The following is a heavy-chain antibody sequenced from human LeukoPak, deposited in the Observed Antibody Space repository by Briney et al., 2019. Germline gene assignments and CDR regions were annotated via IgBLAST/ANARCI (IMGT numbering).Heavy chain of an antibody. CDR3: ASRGRDGYNSAYYYYMDV. V-gene: IGHV4-61*02. D-gene: IGHD5-24*01. J-gene: IGHJ6*03. CDR1: GGSISSGSYY. Sequence: SSETLSLTCTVSGGSISSGSYYWSWIRQPAGKGLEWIGRIYTSGSTNYNPSLKSRVTISVDTSKNQFSLKLSSVTAADTAVYYCASRGRDGYNSAYYYYMDVWGKGTAVTVSS. CDR2: IYTSGST.